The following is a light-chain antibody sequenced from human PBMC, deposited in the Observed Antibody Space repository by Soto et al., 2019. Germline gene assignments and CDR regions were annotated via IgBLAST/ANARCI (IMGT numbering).Light chain of an antibody. J-gene: IGLJ2*01. CDR2: EVS. CDR3: CSYAGSSTFHVV. Sequence: SALTQPASVSGSPGQSITISCTGTSSDVGSYNLVSWYQQHPGKAPKLMIYEVSKRPSGVSNRFSGSKSGNTASLTISGLQAEDEADYYCCSYAGSSTFHVVFGGGTKVTVL. V-gene: IGLV2-23*02. CDR1: SSDVGSYNL.